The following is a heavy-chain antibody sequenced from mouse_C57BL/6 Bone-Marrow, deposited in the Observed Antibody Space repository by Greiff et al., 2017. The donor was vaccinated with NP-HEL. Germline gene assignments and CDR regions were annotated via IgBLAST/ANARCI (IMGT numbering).Heavy chain of an antibody. CDR2: ISSGSSTL. CDR1: GFTFSDYG. V-gene: IGHV5-17*01. J-gene: IGHJ3*01. CDR3: ARPPWFAY. Sequence: EVMLVESGGGLVKPGGSLKLSCAASGFTFSDYGMHWVRQAPEKGLAWVAYISSGSSTLYYADTVKGRLTISSNNAKNTLFLQMTSLRSEDTAMYYCARPPWFAYWGQGTLVTVSA.